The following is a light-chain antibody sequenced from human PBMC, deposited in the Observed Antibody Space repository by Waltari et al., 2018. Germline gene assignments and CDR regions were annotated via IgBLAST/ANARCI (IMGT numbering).Light chain of an antibody. J-gene: IGLJ1*01. V-gene: IGLV2-23*02. CDR1: SSDVGGYNY. CDR3: CSYARSDTYV. CDR2: DFT. Sequence: QSALTQPASVSGSPGQSTTISCTGTSSDVGGYNYVSWYQQHPGKAPKVIIYDFTERPSGVSNRYSGSKSGNTASLTISGLQAEDEADYYCCSYARSDTYVFGTGTKVTVL.